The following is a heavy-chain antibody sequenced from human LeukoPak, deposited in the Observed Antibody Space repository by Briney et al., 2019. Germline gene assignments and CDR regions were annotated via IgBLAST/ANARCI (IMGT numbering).Heavy chain of an antibody. V-gene: IGHV3-74*01. CDR2: INSDGSST. CDR1: GFTFSTYW. J-gene: IGHJ6*02. CDR3: ARAQYYDSTTAGGMDV. D-gene: IGHD3-22*01. Sequence: GGSLRLSCAASGFTFSTYWMHWVRQAPGKGLVWVSRINSDGSSTNYADSVKGRFTISRDNAKNRLYLQMNSLRTEDTAVYYCARAQYYDSTTAGGMDVWGQGTTVTVSS.